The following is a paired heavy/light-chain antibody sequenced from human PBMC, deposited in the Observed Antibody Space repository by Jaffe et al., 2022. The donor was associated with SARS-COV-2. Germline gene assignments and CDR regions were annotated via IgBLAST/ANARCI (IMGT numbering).Heavy chain of an antibody. V-gene: IGHV4-59*01. J-gene: IGHJ4*02. Sequence: QVQLQESGPGLVKPSETLSLTCTVSGGSINNYYWNWIRQPPGRGLEWIGYIYYSGTTMYNPSLKSRVTISVDTSKNQFSLKLRSVTAADTAVYYCARTSQETSVYYLFDYWGQGNLVTVSS. CDR2: IYYSGTT. CDR1: GGSINNYY. CDR3: ARTSQETSVYYLFDY. D-gene: IGHD3-22*01.
Light chain of an antibody. V-gene: IGKV1-17*01. CDR1: QGIGND. CDR2: LAS. Sequence: DIQMTQSPSSLSASVGDRVTITCRASQGIGNDLAWYQQRPGKAPKRLIYLASSLQSGVPSRFSGSGSGAEFTLTISSLQPEDFATYYCLQHNTYPYTFGQGTKLEIK. CDR3: LQHNTYPYT. J-gene: IGKJ2*01.